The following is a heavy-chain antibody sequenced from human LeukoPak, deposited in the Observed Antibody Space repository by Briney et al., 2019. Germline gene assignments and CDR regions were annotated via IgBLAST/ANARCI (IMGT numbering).Heavy chain of an antibody. J-gene: IGHJ4*02. CDR2: MYTDGST. CDR3: ATYDQKLAFDN. CDR1: GGSMSSYY. Sequence: SETLSLTCIVSGGSMSSYYWSWIRQPAGKGLAWIGRMYTDGSTNYNPFLNSRVTMSVDTSKKHFSLRLNSVTAADTAVYYCATYDQKLAFDNWGQGTLVTVSS. V-gene: IGHV4-4*07. D-gene: IGHD6-13*01.